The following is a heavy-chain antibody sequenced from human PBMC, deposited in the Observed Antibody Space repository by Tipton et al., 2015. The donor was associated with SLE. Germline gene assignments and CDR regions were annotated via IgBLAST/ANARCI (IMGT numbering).Heavy chain of an antibody. CDR1: GFTFSSYE. CDR3: ARIRSSTSPNPFDY. D-gene: IGHD2-2*01. V-gene: IGHV3-48*03. J-gene: IGHJ4*02. Sequence: GSLRLSCAASGFTFSSYEMNWVRQAPGKGLEWVSYISSSGSTIYYADSVKGRFTISRDNSKNTLYLQMNSLRAEDTAVYYCARIRSSTSPNPFDYWGQGTLVTVSS. CDR2: ISSSGSTI.